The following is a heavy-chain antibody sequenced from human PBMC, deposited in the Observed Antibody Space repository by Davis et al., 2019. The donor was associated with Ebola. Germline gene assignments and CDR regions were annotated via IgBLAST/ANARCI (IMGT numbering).Heavy chain of an antibody. J-gene: IGHJ4*02. CDR3: ARGRAKGIVVVPAAMLPDY. CDR2: IYYSGST. D-gene: IGHD2-2*01. Sequence: PSETLSLTCTVSGGSISSGGYYWSWIRQHPGKGLEWIGYIYYSGSTYYNPSLKSRVTISVDTSKNQFSLKLSSVTAADTAVYYCARGRAKGIVVVPAAMLPDYWGQGTLVTVSS. CDR1: GGSISSGGYY. V-gene: IGHV4-31*03.